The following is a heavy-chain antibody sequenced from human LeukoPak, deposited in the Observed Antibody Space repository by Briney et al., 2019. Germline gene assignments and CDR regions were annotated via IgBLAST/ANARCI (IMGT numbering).Heavy chain of an antibody. D-gene: IGHD3-22*01. J-gene: IGHJ4*02. V-gene: IGHV4-4*09. CDR2: IYTSGST. CDR1: GGSISSYY. CDR3: ARSEGYDSSGYYHFDY. Sequence: SETLSLTCTVSGGSISSYYWSWIRQPPGKGLEGIGYIYTSGSTNYNPSLKSRVTISVDTSKNQFSLKLSSVTAADTAVYYCARSEGYDSSGYYHFDYWGQGTLVTVSS.